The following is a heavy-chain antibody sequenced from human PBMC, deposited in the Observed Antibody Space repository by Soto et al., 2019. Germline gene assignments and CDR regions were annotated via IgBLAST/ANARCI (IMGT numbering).Heavy chain of an antibody. Sequence: GGSLRLSCAASGFMFNDYYVSWVRQAPGKGLEWVATISDKSAGTYYSDSVKGRFTVSRDDSKNTLFLQMSSLRAEDTAVYYCAKLLTSAFDIWGQGTMVTVSS. J-gene: IGHJ3*02. V-gene: IGHV3-23*01. D-gene: IGHD2-15*01. CDR1: GFMFNDYY. CDR2: ISDKSAGT. CDR3: AKLLTSAFDI.